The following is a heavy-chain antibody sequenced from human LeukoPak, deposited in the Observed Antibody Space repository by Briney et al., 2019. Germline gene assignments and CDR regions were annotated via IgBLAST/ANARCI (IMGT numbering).Heavy chain of an antibody. D-gene: IGHD4-17*01. V-gene: IGHV4-30-4*01. Sequence: SQTLSLTRTVSGGSISSGDYYWSWIRQPPGKGLEWIGYIYYSGSTYYNPSLKSRVTISVDTSKNQFSLKLSSVTAADTAVYYCASQDYGDYTLDYWGQGTLVTVSS. J-gene: IGHJ4*02. CDR2: IYYSGST. CDR1: GGSISSGDYY. CDR3: ASQDYGDYTLDY.